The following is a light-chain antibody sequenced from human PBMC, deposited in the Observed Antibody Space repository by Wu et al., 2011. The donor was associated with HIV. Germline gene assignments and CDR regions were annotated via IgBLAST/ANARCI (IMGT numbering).Light chain of an antibody. CDR2: GTS. CDR1: QSVSSSY. V-gene: IGKV3-20*01. CDR3: QQYGNSPQVT. Sequence: DIVLTQSPGTLSLSPGERATLSCRASQSVSSSYLAWYQKKSGQAPRLLIYGTSSRATGIPDRFSGSGSGTDFILTISRLEPEDFAVYYCQQYGNSPQVTFGEGPRWRSN. J-gene: IGKJ4*01.